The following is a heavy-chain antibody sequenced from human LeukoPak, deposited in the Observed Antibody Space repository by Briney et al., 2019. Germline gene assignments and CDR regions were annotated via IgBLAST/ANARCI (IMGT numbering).Heavy chain of an antibody. CDR3: ARGLGLHYYGSGSSHRPLDY. Sequence: SETLSLTCTVYGGSFSGYYWSWIRQPPGKGLEWIGEINYSGSTNYNPSLKSRVTISVDTSKNQFSLKLGSVTAADTAVYYCARGLGLHYYGSGSSHRPLDYWGQGTLVTVSS. V-gene: IGHV4-34*01. D-gene: IGHD3-10*01. J-gene: IGHJ4*02. CDR1: GGSFSGYY. CDR2: INYSGST.